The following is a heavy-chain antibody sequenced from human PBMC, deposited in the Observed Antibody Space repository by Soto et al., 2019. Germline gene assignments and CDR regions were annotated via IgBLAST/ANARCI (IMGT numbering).Heavy chain of an antibody. V-gene: IGHV4-59*01. CDR3: ARDYYGSGSPPLGY. CDR2: IYYSGST. Sequence: QVQLQESGPGLVKPSETLSLTCTVSGGSISSYYWSWIRQPPGKGLEWIGYIYYSGSTNYNPSLKRRVTISVDTSKNQFYLKLSSVTAADTAVYYCARDYYGSGSPPLGYWGQGTLVTVSS. D-gene: IGHD3-10*01. CDR1: GGSISSYY. J-gene: IGHJ4*02.